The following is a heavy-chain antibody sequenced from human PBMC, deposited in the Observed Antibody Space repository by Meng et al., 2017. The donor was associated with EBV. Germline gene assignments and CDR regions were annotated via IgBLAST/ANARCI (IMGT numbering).Heavy chain of an antibody. D-gene: IGHD1/OR15-1a*01. CDR3: VRELVGGTFYY. CDR2: IIPAGGNT. Sequence: QVQLVQSGAEVKKPGASVKVSCKASGYTFTSYYLHWVRQAPGQGLEWMGIIIPAGGNTNYAQKFRGRFTMTRDTSTSTVYMDLSILTSEDTAVYYCVRELVGGTFYYWGRGTLVTVSS. CDR1: GYTFTSYY. J-gene: IGHJ4*02. V-gene: IGHV1-46*01.